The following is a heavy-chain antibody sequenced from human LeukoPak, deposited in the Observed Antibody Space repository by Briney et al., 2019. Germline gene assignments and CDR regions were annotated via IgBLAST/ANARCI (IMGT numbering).Heavy chain of an antibody. D-gene: IGHD3-16*01. CDR3: ARQLGAYSYPFDI. CDR2: IYYSGST. CDR1: GGSFSGYY. J-gene: IGHJ3*02. V-gene: IGHV4-34*01. Sequence: PSETLSLTCAVYGGSFSGYYWSWIRQPPGKGLEWIGSIYYSGSTLYNPSLTSRVTISVDTSKNQFSLRLNSVTAADTAVYYCARQLGAYSYPFDIWGQGTKVTVSS.